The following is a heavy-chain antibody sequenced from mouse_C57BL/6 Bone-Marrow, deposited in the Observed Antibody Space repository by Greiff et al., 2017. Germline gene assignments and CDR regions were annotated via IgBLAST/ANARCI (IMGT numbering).Heavy chain of an antibody. Sequence: EVQLQQSGPELVKPGASVKIPCKASGYTFTDYNMDWVKQSHGKSLEWIGAINPNNGGTIYNQKFKGKATLTVDKSSSTAYMELRSLPSEDTAVYYCGRMGYYDYDAWLAYWGQGTLVTVSA. D-gene: IGHD2-4*01. V-gene: IGHV1-18*01. CDR3: GRMGYYDYDAWLAY. J-gene: IGHJ3*01. CDR2: INPNNGGT. CDR1: GYTFTDYN.